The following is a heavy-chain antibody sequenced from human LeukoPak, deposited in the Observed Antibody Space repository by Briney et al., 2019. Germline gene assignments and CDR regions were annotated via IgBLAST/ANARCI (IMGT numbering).Heavy chain of an antibody. D-gene: IGHD5-24*01. V-gene: IGHV3-21*01. CDR3: ARDTDGYNGYYYYYMDV. CDR1: GFTFSSYS. J-gene: IGHJ6*03. Sequence: GGSLRLSCAASGFTFSSYSMNWVRQAPGKGLEWVSSISSSSSYIYYADSVKGRFTISRDNAKNSLYLQMNSLRAEDTAVYYCARDTDGYNGYYYYYMDVWGKGTTVTVSS. CDR2: ISSSSSYI.